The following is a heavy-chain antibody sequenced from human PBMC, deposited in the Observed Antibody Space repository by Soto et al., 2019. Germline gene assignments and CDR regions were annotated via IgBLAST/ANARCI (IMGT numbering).Heavy chain of an antibody. V-gene: IGHV1-69*06. CDR2: IIPIFGTA. CDR1: GGTFSSYA. J-gene: IGHJ6*02. CDR3: ARGQDILTGYHYYYYYGMDV. Sequence: SVKVSCKASGGTFSSYAISWVRQAPGQGLEWMGGIIPIFGTANYAQKFQGRVTITADKSTSTAYMELSSLRSEGTAVYYCARGQDILTGYHYYYYYGMDVWGQGTTVTVSS. D-gene: IGHD3-9*01.